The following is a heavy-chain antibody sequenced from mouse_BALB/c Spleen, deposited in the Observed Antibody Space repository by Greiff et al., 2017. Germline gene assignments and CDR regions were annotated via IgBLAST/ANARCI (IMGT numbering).Heavy chain of an antibody. CDR2: IWSGGST. CDR3: ARSRTTTYRYEEDAMDY. CDR1: GFSLTSYG. V-gene: IGHV2-2*02. J-gene: IGHJ4*01. D-gene: IGHD2-14*01. Sequence: QVQLKQSGPGLVQPSQSLSITCTVSGFSLTSYGVHWVRQSPGKGLEWLGVIWSGGSTDYNAAFISRLSISKDNSKSQVFFKMNSLQANDTAIYYCARSRTTTYRYEEDAMDYWGQGTSVTVSS.